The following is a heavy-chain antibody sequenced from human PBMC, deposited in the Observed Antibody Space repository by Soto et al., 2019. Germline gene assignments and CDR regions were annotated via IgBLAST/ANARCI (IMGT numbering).Heavy chain of an antibody. CDR1: GATLSTHG. CDR2: TIPIIGTT. Sequence: QVQLVQSGAEVKKPGSSVKVSCKASGATLSTHGISWVRQAPGQGLEWMGGTIPIIGTTDYAEKFQGRVKITADESTTTSYMELSSLRPADTAVYYCAAGDSSDTGDYWGQGTLVTVSS. CDR3: AAGDSSDTGDY. J-gene: IGHJ4*02. D-gene: IGHD5-18*01. V-gene: IGHV1-69*01.